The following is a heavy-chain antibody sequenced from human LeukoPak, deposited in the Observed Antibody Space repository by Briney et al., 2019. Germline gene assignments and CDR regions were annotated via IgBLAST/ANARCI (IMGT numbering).Heavy chain of an antibody. CDR1: GFTVSSYS. V-gene: IGHV3-21*01. Sequence: GGSLRLSCAASGFTVSSYSMNWVRQAPGKGLEWVSSISSSSSYIYYADSVKGRFTISRDNAKNSLYLQMNSLRAEDTAVYYCAREFLAAAYYFDYWGQGTLVTVSS. J-gene: IGHJ4*02. CDR3: AREFLAAAYYFDY. D-gene: IGHD6-13*01. CDR2: ISSSSSYI.